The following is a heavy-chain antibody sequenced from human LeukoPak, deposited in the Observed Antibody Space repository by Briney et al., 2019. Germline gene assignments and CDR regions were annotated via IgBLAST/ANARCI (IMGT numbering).Heavy chain of an antibody. CDR3: TRAGYSSGFDS. CDR1: GFTFSGYW. V-gene: IGHV3-74*03. J-gene: IGHJ5*01. D-gene: IGHD6-19*01. CDR2: INSDGYSI. Sequence: HPGGSLRLSCAASGFTFSGYWMHWVCQAPGKGLVWVSRINSDGYSITYADSVKGRFTISRDNAKNTLYLQMNSLIAEDTAVYFCTRAGYSSGFDSWGQGTLVTVSS.